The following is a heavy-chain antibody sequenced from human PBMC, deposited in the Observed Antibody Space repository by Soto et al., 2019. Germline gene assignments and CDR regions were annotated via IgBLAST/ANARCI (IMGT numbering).Heavy chain of an antibody. J-gene: IGHJ6*02. Sequence: QLQLAQSGADVKKAGSSVKVSCKASGGTLSNSAFSWVRQAPGQGLEWMGGIIPVFGIVNYAQKFQDRVTITADESTSTAYMELIGLRSEDTAVYFCATCRIVVVGSRAYYGMDVWGQGTTVTV. CDR3: ATCRIVVVGSRAYYGMDV. CDR1: GGTLSNSA. CDR2: IIPVFGIV. D-gene: IGHD3-22*01. V-gene: IGHV1-69*19.